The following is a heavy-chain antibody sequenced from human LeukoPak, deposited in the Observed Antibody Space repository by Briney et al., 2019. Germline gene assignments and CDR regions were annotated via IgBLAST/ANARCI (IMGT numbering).Heavy chain of an antibody. Sequence: SETLSLTCTVSGGSISSSNNYWSWIRQPPGKGLEWIGYIYYRGSTNYNPSLKSRVTMSVDTSKNQFSLKLTSVTAADTAVYYCARVSGSSSWLSYFDYWGQGTLVTVSS. CDR2: IYYRGST. CDR1: GGSISSSNNY. V-gene: IGHV4-61*01. CDR3: ARVSGSSSWLSYFDY. J-gene: IGHJ4*02. D-gene: IGHD6-13*01.